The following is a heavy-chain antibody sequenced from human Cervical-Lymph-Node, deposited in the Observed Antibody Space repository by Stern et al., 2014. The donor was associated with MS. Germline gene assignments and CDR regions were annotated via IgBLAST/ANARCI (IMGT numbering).Heavy chain of an antibody. Sequence: VQLVESGAELKKPGSSVKVSCKASGGTFNSFDISWVRQAPGQGLEWMGGVIPVFASTKFAQNFQDRVTIIADESTNSAYLELTSLTSEDTAMYYCATATVAGPGGGYYFDSWGQGTLVTVSS. CDR3: ATATVAGPGGGYYFDS. CDR1: GGTFNSFD. V-gene: IGHV1-69*01. D-gene: IGHD6-19*01. CDR2: VIPVFAST. J-gene: IGHJ4*02.